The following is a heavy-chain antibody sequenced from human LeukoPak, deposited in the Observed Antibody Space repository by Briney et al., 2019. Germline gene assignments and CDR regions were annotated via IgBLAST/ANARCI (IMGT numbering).Heavy chain of an antibody. CDR1: GLTFSSYA. CDR3: AKGGPNGPSGY. V-gene: IGHV3-23*01. CDR2: ISGSGGST. D-gene: IGHD1-26*01. Sequence: GGSLRLSCAASGLTFSSYAMSWVRQAPGKGLEWVSGISGSGGSTYYADSVKGRFTISRDNSKNTLYLQMNSLRADDTAVYYCAKGGPNGPSGYWGQGTLVTVSS. J-gene: IGHJ4*02.